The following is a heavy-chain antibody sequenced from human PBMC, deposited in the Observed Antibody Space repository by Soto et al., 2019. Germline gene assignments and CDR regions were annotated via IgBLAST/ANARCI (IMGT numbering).Heavy chain of an antibody. CDR2: IVAANGHT. CDR1: GKIFTAQP. V-gene: IGHV1-3*01. J-gene: IGHJ4*02. D-gene: IGHD6-19*01. Sequence: QVQLVQSGAEVREPGASLKLSCEVSGKIFTAQPIHWVRQAPGQKFEWMGWIVAANGHTKHSQHFQGRVTITRDTSTNIVYMELTSLRSEDTGLYFGAAEVADSPCFDSWGQGTLVTVSS. CDR3: AAEVADSPCFDS.